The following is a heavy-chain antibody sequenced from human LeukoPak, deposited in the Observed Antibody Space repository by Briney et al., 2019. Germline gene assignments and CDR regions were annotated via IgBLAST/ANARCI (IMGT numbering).Heavy chain of an antibody. CDR2: INPNSGRT. CDR1: GYSFNDYY. CDR3: ARDSSDILTGYYHF. Sequence: GASVTVSFKTSGYSFNDYYLHWVRQAPGQGLEWMGWINPNSGRTHYAPKFQGRVTLTTDTSITTAYMELSSLISGDTALYYCARDSSDILTGYYHFWGQGTLVTVSS. J-gene: IGHJ4*02. D-gene: IGHD3-9*01. V-gene: IGHV1-2*02.